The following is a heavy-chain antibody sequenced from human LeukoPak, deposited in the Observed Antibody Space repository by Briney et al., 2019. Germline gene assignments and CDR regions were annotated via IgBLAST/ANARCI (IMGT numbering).Heavy chain of an antibody. CDR1: GFTFSSYW. Sequence: PGGSLRLSCAASGFTFSSYWMSWVRQAPGKGLEWVANIKQDGSEKYYVDSVKGRFTISRDNAKNSLYLQMNSLRAEDTAVYYCAKASTTGNPRGAIDYWGQGTLVTVSS. V-gene: IGHV3-7*01. CDR2: IKQDGSEK. CDR3: AKASTTGNPRGAIDY. J-gene: IGHJ4*02. D-gene: IGHD4-17*01.